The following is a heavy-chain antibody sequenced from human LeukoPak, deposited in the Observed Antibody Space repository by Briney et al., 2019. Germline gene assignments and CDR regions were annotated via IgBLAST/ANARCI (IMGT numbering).Heavy chain of an antibody. J-gene: IGHJ3*02. CDR2: MSSSSSYI. V-gene: IGHV3-21*01. CDR1: GFTFNNYA. CDR3: ARVMWVAYCGGDCYSDAFAI. Sequence: GGSLRLSCAASGFTFNNYAMSWVRQAPGKGLEWVSSMSSSSSYIYYADSVKGRFTISRDNAKNSLYLQMNSLRAEDTAVYYCARVMWVAYCGGDCYSDAFAIWGQGTMVTVSS. D-gene: IGHD2-21*02.